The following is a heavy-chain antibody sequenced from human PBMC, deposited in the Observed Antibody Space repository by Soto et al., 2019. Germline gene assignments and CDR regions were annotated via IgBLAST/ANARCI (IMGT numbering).Heavy chain of an antibody. CDR3: AKTIGRYGMYV. CDR2: ISWNSGSI. J-gene: IGHJ6*02. D-gene: IGHD1-26*01. CDR1: GFTFDDYA. Sequence: EVQLVESGGGLVQPGRSLRLSCAASGFTFDDYAMHWVRQAPGKGLEWVSGISWNSGSIGYADSVKGRFTISRYNAKNSLYLQMNSLRADATALYYCAKTIGRYGMYVWGQGTTVTVSS. V-gene: IGHV3-9*01.